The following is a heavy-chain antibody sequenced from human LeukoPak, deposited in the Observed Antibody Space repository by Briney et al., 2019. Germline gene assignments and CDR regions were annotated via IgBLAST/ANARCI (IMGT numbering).Heavy chain of an antibody. CDR2: VSDSSDV. V-gene: IGHV3-48*02. CDR3: ARDGLHTAHFDY. J-gene: IGHJ4*02. CDR1: GFTFSSYA. D-gene: IGHD5-18*01. Sequence: TGGSLRLSCAASGFTFSSYAMSWVRQAPGKGLEWVSTVSDSSDVHYSDSVKGRFTISRDNARNSLYLQMNSLRDEDTAVYYCARDGLHTAHFDYWGQGTLVTVSS.